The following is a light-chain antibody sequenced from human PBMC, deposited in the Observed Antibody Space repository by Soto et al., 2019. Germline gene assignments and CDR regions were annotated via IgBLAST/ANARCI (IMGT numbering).Light chain of an antibody. J-gene: IGKJ2*01. CDR1: QDISNY. CDR2: AAS. V-gene: IGKV1-27*01. CDR3: QKYNGAPKT. Sequence: DIPMTQSPSSLSASVGDRVTITCRASQDISNYLAWYQQKPGEVPKLLIYAASTLQKGVQSRFSGGGSGTLFTLTISSLQPDDVATYYCQKYNGAPKTFGRGTRLEIK.